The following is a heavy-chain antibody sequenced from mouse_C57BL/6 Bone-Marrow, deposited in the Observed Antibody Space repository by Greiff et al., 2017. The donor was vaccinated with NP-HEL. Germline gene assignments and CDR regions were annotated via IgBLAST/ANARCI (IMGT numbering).Heavy chain of an antibody. CDR3: ARRDSSGPHFDY. V-gene: IGHV1-50*01. CDR2: IDPSDSYT. Sequence: VQLQQPGAELVKPGASVKLSCKASGYTFTSYWMQWVKQRPGQGLEWIGEIDPSDSYTNYNQKFKGKATLTVDTSSSTAYMQLSSLTSEDSAVYYCARRDSSGPHFDYWGQGTTLTVSS. D-gene: IGHD3-2*02. CDR1: GYTFTSYW. J-gene: IGHJ2*01.